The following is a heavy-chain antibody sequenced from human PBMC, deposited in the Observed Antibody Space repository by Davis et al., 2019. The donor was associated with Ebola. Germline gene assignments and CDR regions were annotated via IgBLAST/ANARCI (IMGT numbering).Heavy chain of an antibody. CDR3: ARAQFPTTSDH. Sequence: AASVKVSCKASGYTFTSYYMHRVRQAPGQGLEWMGWINPHNNNTNYAHNVQGRVTMTTDTSTSTAYMEVGSLRSDDTAVYYCARAQFPTTSDHWGQGTLVTVSS. D-gene: IGHD1-1*01. CDR2: INPHNNNT. CDR1: GYTFTSYY. J-gene: IGHJ4*02. V-gene: IGHV1-18*04.